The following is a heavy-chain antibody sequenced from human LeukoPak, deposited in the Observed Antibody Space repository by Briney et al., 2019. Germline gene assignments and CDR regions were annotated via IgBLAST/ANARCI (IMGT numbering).Heavy chain of an antibody. CDR2: IYHSGST. Sequence: SQTLSLTCTVSGGSISSGGYYWSWIRQPPGKGLEWIGYIYHSGSTYYNPSLKSRVTISIDRSKNQFSLKLSSVTAADTAAYYCARARDTTSGSNWFDPWGQGTLVTVSS. CDR3: ARARDTTSGSNWFDP. J-gene: IGHJ5*02. CDR1: GGSISSGGYY. V-gene: IGHV4-30-2*01. D-gene: IGHD1-26*01.